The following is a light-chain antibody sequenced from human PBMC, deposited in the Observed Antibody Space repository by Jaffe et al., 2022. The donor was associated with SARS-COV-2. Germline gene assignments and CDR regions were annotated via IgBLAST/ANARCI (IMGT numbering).Light chain of an antibody. CDR1: QSVNSAY. V-gene: IGKV3-20*01. J-gene: IGKJ1*01. CDR3: QHYGTSSWT. Sequence: VLTQSPGTLSLSPGERATLSCRASQSVNSAYLTWYQQKPGQAPRLLIYGASSRATGIPDRFSGSGSGTDFTLTISGLEPEDFAVYYCQHYGTSSWTFGQGTKVEV. CDR2: GAS.